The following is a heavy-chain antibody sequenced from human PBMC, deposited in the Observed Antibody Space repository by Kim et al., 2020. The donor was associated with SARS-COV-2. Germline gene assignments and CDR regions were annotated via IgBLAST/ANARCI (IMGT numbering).Heavy chain of an antibody. CDR1: GGSFSGYY. D-gene: IGHD3-10*01. Sequence: SETLSLTCAVYGGSFSGYYWSWIRQPPGKGLEWIGEINHSGSTNYNPSLQSRVTISVDTSKNQFSLKLSSVTAADTAVYYCVRGPYGSGSTKTNFDYWGQGSLGTVSS. CDR3: VRGPYGSGSTKTNFDY. CDR2: INHSGST. J-gene: IGHJ4*02. V-gene: IGHV4-34*01.